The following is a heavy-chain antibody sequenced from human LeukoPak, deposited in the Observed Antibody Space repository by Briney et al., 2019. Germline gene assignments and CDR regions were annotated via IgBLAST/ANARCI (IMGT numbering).Heavy chain of an antibody. J-gene: IGHJ6*03. CDR2: IYYSGST. CDR1: GGSISSYY. V-gene: IGHV4-59*01. D-gene: IGHD3-10*01. Sequence: SETLSLTCTVSGGSISSYYWSWIRQPPGKGLEWIGYIYYSGSTNYNPSLKSRVTISVDTSKNQFSLKLSSVTAADTAVYYCARDAMVRGGQASPYYYYYMDVWGKGTTVTISS. CDR3: ARDAMVRGGQASPYYYYYMDV.